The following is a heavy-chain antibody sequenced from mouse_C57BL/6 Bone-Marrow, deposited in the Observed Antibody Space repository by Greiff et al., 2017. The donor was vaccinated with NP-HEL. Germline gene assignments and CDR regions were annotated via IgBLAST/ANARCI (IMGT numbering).Heavy chain of an antibody. V-gene: IGHV14-3*01. CDR3: ASHYYGSSYGFAY. D-gene: IGHD1-1*01. Sequence: VQLQQSVAELVRPGASVKLSCTASGFNIKNTYMHWVKQRPEQGLEWIGRIDPANGNTKYAPKFQGKATITADTSSNTAYLQLSSLTSEDTAIYYCASHYYGSSYGFAYWGQGTLVTVSA. CDR2: IDPANGNT. J-gene: IGHJ3*01. CDR1: GFNIKNTY.